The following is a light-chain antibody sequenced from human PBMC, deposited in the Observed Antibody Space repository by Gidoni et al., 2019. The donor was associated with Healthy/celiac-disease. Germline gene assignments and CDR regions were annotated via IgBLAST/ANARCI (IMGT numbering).Light chain of an antibody. Sequence: DIQMPQSPSTLSVSVGDRVTITCRASQSISSLLAWYQQKPGKAPKLLIYDASSLESGVPARFSGSGSGTEFTRTISSLQPDDFATYYCQQYNSYPWTFXQXTKVEIK. J-gene: IGKJ1*01. V-gene: IGKV1-5*01. CDR1: QSISSL. CDR2: DAS. CDR3: QQYNSYPWT.